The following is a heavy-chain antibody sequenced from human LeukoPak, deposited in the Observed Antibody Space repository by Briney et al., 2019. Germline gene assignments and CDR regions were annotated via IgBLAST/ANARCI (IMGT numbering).Heavy chain of an antibody. V-gene: IGHV1-2*02. CDR1: GYTFTSYY. J-gene: IGHJ4*02. CDR2: INPNSGGT. CDR3: ARDRYYYDSSGYSPYYFDY. Sequence: ASVKVSCKASGYTFTSYYMHWVRQAPGQGLEWMGWINPNSGGTNYAQKFQGRVTMTRDTSISTAYMELSRLRSDDTAVYYCARDRYYYDSSGYSPYYFDYWGQGTLVTVSS. D-gene: IGHD3-22*01.